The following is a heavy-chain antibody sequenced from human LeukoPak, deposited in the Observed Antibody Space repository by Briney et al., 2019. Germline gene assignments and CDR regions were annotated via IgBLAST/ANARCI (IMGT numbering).Heavy chain of an antibody. J-gene: IGHJ4*02. CDR3: AKDSDDGSIVVVVTYFNH. V-gene: IGHV3-23*01. CDR1: GFTFSTFA. Sequence: GGSLRLSCAASGFTFSTFAMIWVRQPPGKGLEWVSSIFPSGGEIHYADSVRGRFTISRDNSKNTLYLQMNSLRVEDTAVYYCAKDSDDGSIVVVVTYFNHWGQGTLVTVSS. D-gene: IGHD2-15*01. CDR2: IFPSGGEI.